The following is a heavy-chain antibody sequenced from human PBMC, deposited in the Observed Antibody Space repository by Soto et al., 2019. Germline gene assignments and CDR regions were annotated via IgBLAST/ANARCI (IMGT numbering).Heavy chain of an antibody. J-gene: IGHJ3*01. CDR2: IYHSGST. V-gene: IGHV4-30-2*01. Sequence: SETLSLTCDVSGGSISSGGYSWTWIRQPPGKGLEWIGYIYHSGSTYYTTSIKRRVTISGDRSKNKCTLNLSSVTAAKTAEYYCACNVDAYDALDDWGQGTIVT. CDR3: ACNVDAYDALDD. CDR1: GGSISSGGYS. D-gene: IGHD2-15*01.